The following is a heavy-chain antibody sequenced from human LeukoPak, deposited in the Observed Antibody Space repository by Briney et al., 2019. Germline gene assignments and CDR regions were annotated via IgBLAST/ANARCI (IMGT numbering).Heavy chain of an antibody. V-gene: IGHV4-59*01. Sequence: PSETLSLTCTVSGGSISSYYWSWIRQPPGKGLEWIGYIYYSGSTNYNPSLKSRVTISVDTSKNQFSLKLSSVTAADTAVYCCARALPDSSGYLYYFDYWGQGTLVTVSS. J-gene: IGHJ4*02. CDR3: ARALPDSSGYLYYFDY. D-gene: IGHD3-22*01. CDR2: IYYSGST. CDR1: GGSISSYY.